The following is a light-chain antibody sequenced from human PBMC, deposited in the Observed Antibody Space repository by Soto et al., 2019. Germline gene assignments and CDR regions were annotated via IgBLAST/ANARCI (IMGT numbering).Light chain of an antibody. CDR2: DVS. Sequence: QSALTQPRSVSGSPGQSVAISCTGTSSDVGGYNHVSWYHHHPGKGSKLILYDVSKRPSGVPDRFSGSKSGNTASLTISGLQPEDEADYYCCSYAGSYIYVFGTGTKVTVL. CDR3: CSYAGSYIYV. J-gene: IGLJ1*01. V-gene: IGLV2-11*01. CDR1: SSDVGGYNH.